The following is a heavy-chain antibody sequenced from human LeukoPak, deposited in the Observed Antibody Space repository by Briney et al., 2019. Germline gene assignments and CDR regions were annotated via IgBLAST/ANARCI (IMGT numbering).Heavy chain of an antibody. V-gene: IGHV3-23*01. CDR1: GFTFSTYG. CDR2: ISGSGGST. Sequence: GGTLRLSCAASGFTFSTYGMNWVRQAPGKGLEWVSAISGSGGSTYYADSVKGRFTISRDNSKNTLYPQMNSLRAEDTAVYYCAKISPYYFDYWGQGTLVTVSS. J-gene: IGHJ4*02. CDR3: AKISPYYFDY.